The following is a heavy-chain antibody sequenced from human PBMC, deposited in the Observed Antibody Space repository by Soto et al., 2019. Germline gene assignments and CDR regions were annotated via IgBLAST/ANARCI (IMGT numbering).Heavy chain of an antibody. CDR1: GFTFSDYY. CDR3: AMRKITMVRGVISS. Sequence: PGGSLRLSCAASGFTFSDYYMSWIRQAPGKGLEWVSYISSSGSTIYYADSVKGRFTISRDNAKNSLYLQMNSLRAEDTAVYYCAMRKITMVRGVISSWGQGTLVTVSS. D-gene: IGHD3-10*01. V-gene: IGHV3-11*01. CDR2: ISSSGSTI. J-gene: IGHJ5*02.